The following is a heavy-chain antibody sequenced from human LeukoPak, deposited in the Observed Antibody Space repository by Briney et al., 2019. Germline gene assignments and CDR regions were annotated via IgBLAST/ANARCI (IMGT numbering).Heavy chain of an antibody. CDR1: GYTFTSSG. CDR2: ISAYNGDT. Sequence: ASVKVSCKASGYTFTSSGISWVRQAPGQGLEWMGWISAYNGDTNYAQNLQGRATMTTDISTSTAYMELRSLRSDDTAVYYCARDHGSGSTYYYYGMDVWGQGTTVTVSS. D-gene: IGHD3-10*01. V-gene: IGHV1-18*01. CDR3: ARDHGSGSTYYYYGMDV. J-gene: IGHJ6*02.